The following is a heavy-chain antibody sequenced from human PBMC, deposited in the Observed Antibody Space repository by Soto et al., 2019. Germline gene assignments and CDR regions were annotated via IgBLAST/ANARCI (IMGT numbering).Heavy chain of an antibody. D-gene: IGHD2-15*01. CDR1: GFTFSSSE. CDR3: ASRGSR. V-gene: IGHV3-48*03. J-gene: IGHJ3*01. CDR2: IHPGGQTI. Sequence: EVQLVESGGGLVQPGGSLRLSCAASGFTFSSSEMYWVRQAPGKGLEWISYIHPGGQTIFYAESVKGRFTISRDNAKHSVSLQMNSLRAEDTAVYYCASRGSRWGRGTKVTVSS.